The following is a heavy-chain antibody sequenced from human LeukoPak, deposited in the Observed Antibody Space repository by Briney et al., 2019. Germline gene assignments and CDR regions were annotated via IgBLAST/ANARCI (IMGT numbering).Heavy chain of an antibody. Sequence: SQILSLTCAISGDSVSSNSAAWNWIRQSPSRGLEWLGRTYYWSKWYNDYAVSVKSRITINPDTSKNQFSLQLNSVTPEDTAVYYCARARDGYSSSWYLFSAFDIWGQGTTVTVSS. J-gene: IGHJ3*02. CDR2: TYYWSKWYN. D-gene: IGHD6-13*01. CDR1: GDSVSSNSAA. CDR3: ARARDGYSSSWYLFSAFDI. V-gene: IGHV6-1*01.